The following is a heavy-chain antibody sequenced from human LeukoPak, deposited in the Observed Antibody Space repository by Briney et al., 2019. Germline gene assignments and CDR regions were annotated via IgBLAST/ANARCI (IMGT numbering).Heavy chain of an antibody. J-gene: IGHJ4*02. CDR3: ARVYSTNYYGSGDRPFLFDS. V-gene: IGHV1-18*01. D-gene: IGHD3-10*01. Sequence: ASVKVSCKASGYTFTSYGFSWVRQAPGQGLEWMGWISTYYGNTNYAQKLQDRVTMTTDTSTSTAYMELTSLRSDDTAVYYCARVYSTNYYGSGDRPFLFDSWGQGTVVTVSS. CDR2: ISTYYGNT. CDR1: GYTFTSYG.